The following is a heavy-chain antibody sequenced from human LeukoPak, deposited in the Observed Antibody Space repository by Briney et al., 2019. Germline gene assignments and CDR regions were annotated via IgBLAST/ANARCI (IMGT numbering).Heavy chain of an antibody. CDR3: ARVGYSGWNLEY. CDR2: INQGGSVK. D-gene: IGHD5-12*01. V-gene: IGHV3-7*01. Sequence: GGSLRLSCAASGFTFRSYWMSWVRQAPGKGLEWVANINQGGSVKYYVDSVKGRFTISRDDAKNSLYVQMNSLRDEDAAVYYCARVGYSGWNLEYWGQGTLVTVSS. J-gene: IGHJ4*02. CDR1: GFTFRSYW.